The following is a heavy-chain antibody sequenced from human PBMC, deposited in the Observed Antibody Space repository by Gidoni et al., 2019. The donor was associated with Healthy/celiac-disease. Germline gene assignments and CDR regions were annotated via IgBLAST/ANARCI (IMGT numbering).Heavy chain of an antibody. CDR3: ARQPKYPMVRGRYFDL. D-gene: IGHD3-10*01. Sequence: QLQLQESGPGLVKPSETLSLTCTVSGGSISSSSYYWGWIRPPPGKGLEWIGCIYYSGSTYYNPSLKSRVTISVDTSKNQFSLKLSSVTAADTAVYYCARQPKYPMVRGRYFDLWGRGTLVTVSS. CDR2: IYYSGST. V-gene: IGHV4-39*01. CDR1: GGSISSSSYY. J-gene: IGHJ2*01.